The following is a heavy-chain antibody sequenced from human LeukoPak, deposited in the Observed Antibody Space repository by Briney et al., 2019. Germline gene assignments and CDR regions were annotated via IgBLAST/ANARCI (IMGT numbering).Heavy chain of an antibody. CDR2: IYTSGST. J-gene: IGHJ4*02. CDR1: GGSISSGSYY. V-gene: IGHV4-61*02. CDR3: ARAVGATALFEY. Sequence: KPSETLSLTCTVSGGSISSGSYYWSWIRQPAGKGLEWIGRIYTSGSTNYNPSLKSRVTISVDTSKNQFSLKLSSVTAADTAVYYCARAVGATALFEYWGQGTLVTVSS. D-gene: IGHD1-26*01.